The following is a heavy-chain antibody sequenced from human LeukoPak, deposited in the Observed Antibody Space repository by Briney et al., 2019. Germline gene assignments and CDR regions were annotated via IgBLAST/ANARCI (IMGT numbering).Heavy chain of an antibody. D-gene: IGHD4-17*01. V-gene: IGHV3-23*01. CDR2: MSGSGGST. CDR3: ARVRYGELDV. Sequence: GGSLRLSCAASGFTFSSYAMSWVRQAPGKGLEWVSSMSGSGGSTYYADSVKGRFTISRDDSKNTLYLQMNSLRAEDTAVYYCARVRYGELDVWGQGTTVTVSS. CDR1: GFTFSSYA. J-gene: IGHJ6*02.